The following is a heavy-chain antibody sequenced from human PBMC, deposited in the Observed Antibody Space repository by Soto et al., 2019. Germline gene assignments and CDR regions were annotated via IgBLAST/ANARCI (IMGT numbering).Heavy chain of an antibody. CDR3: ASMYDYQVNYYYYRIDV. V-gene: IGHV3-7*02. CDR2: IKQDGSET. Sequence: GGSLRLSCIASGFTFSSYWMSWVRQAPGKGLEWVANIKQDGSETHYGDSVKGRFSISRDNAKNSLYLQMNSLTAEDTAVYYCASMYDYQVNYYYYRIDVCGQGTTVPVPS. J-gene: IGHJ6*02. CDR1: GFTFSSYW. D-gene: IGHD4-17*01.